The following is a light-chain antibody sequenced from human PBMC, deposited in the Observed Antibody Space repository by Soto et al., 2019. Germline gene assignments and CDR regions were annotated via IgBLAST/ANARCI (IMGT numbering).Light chain of an antibody. CDR1: QSTSTW. CDR2: EAS. J-gene: IGKJ1*01. CDR3: QQYITYPSA. V-gene: IGKV1-5*03. Sequence: DVQMTQSPSTLSASVGDRVTITCRASQSTSTWLAWYQQRPGKTPKLLISEASKLESGVPSRLSGSGSGTEFTLTISSLQPADFATYYCQQYITYPSAFGPGTKVEIK.